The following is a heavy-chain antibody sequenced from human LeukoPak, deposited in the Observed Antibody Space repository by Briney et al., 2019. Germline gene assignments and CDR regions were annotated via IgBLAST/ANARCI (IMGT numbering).Heavy chain of an antibody. CDR1: GFTFSNYW. D-gene: IGHD6-19*01. CDR2: VSGSGAYT. J-gene: IGHJ4*02. V-gene: IGHV3-23*01. CDR3: ARDIRVSGSPDY. Sequence: PGGSLRLSCAASGFTFSNYWMHWVRQAPGKGLEWVSAVSGSGAYTFHADSVRGRFSISRDNSKNTLYLQMNSLRAEDTAVYYCARDIRVSGSPDYWGQGTLVTVSS.